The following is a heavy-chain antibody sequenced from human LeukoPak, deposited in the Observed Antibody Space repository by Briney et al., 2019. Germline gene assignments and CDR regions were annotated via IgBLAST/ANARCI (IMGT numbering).Heavy chain of an antibody. CDR1: GFTFSDYY. V-gene: IGHV3-11*04. J-gene: IGHJ5*02. Sequence: GGSLRLTCAASGFTFSDYYMSWIRQAPGKGLEWISYISSSDSTIYYADSVKGRFTISRDNTKNSLYLQMNSLRAEDTAVYYCARQGRGAVYNWFDPWGQGTLVTVSS. CDR3: ARQGRGAVYNWFDP. CDR2: ISSSDSTI. D-gene: IGHD3-10*01.